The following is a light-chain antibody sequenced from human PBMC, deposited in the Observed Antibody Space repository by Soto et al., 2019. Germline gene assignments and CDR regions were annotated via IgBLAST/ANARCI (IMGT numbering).Light chain of an antibody. CDR3: QQYNNWPPYT. Sequence: EIVMTQSPATLSVSPGERATLSCRASQSVNSNLAWYQQKPGQAPRLLIYGASTRATGIPARFSGSGSGTEFTLTISSLQSEDFAVYYCQQYNNWPPYTFGQGNKLEIK. V-gene: IGKV3-15*01. CDR2: GAS. CDR1: QSVNSN. J-gene: IGKJ2*01.